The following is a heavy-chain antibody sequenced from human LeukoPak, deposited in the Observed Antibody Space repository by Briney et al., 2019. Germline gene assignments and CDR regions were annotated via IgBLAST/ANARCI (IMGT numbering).Heavy chain of an antibody. CDR3: AREIRHYYDSSGRGAFDI. J-gene: IGHJ3*02. CDR2: IYSGGST. CDR1: GFTVSSNY. Sequence: GGSLRLSCAASGFTVSSNYMSWVRQAPGKGLEWVSVIYSGGSTYYVDSVKGRFTISRHNSKNTLYLQMNSLRAEDTAVYYCAREIRHYYDSSGRGAFDIWGQGTMVTVSS. V-gene: IGHV3-53*04. D-gene: IGHD3-22*01.